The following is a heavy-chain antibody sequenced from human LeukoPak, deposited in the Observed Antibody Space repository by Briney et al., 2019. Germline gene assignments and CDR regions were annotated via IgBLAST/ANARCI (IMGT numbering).Heavy chain of an antibody. D-gene: IGHD3-10*01. V-gene: IGHV3-48*04. CDR3: ARPHPYYYGSGSDLPGDY. J-gene: IGHJ4*02. CDR2: ISSSGSTL. CDR1: GFPLSSYA. Sequence: GGPLRLSCAACGFPLSSYAMSWARQAPGEGLEWVSYISSSGSTLYYAASVKGRFTICRDNAKNSLSLKMHSLRAEDTAVYYYARPHPYYYGSGSDLPGDYWGQGTLVTVSS.